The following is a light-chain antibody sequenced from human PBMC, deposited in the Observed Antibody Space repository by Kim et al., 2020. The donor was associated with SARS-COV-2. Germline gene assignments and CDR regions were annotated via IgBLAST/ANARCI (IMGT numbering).Light chain of an antibody. CDR2: AAS. V-gene: IGKV1-8*01. CDR1: QGISSY. CDR3: QQYYSYPPR. J-gene: IGKJ1*01. Sequence: AIRMTQSPSSFSASTGDRVTITCRASQGISSYLAWYQQKPGKAPKLLIYAASTLQSGVPSRFSGSGSGTEFTLTISCLQSEDFATYYCQQYYSYPPRFGQGTKVDIK.